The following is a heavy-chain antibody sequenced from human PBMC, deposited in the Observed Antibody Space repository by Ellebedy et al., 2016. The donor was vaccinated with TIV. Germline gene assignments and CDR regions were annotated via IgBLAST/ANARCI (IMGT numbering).Heavy chain of an antibody. CDR1: GFSLITSGMG. CDR2: VYWDDDN. J-gene: IGHJ4*02. D-gene: IGHD4-17*01. V-gene: IGHV2-5*02. CDR3: AHLYGDYGFDY. Sequence: SGPTLVKPTQTLTLTCTFSGFSLITSGMGVGWIRQPPGKALEWLAFVYWDDDNRYSPFLRSRLTVTKDTSKNQVVLTMTNMDPVDTATYYCAHLYGDYGFDYWGQGTLVTVSS.